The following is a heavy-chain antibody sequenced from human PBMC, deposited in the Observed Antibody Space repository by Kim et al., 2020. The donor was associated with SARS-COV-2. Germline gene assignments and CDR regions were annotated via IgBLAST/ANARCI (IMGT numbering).Heavy chain of an antibody. Sequence: KSRVTLSVDTSKNHFSLKLSSVTAADTAVYYCARRENYYGSGSYFNWFDPWGQGTLVTVSS. J-gene: IGHJ5*02. CDR3: ARRENYYGSGSYFNWFDP. D-gene: IGHD3-10*01. V-gene: IGHV4-39*01.